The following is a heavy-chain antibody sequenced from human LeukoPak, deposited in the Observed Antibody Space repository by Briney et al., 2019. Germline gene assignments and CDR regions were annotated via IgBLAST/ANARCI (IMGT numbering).Heavy chain of an antibody. Sequence: GESLQISCNTSGYRFTNNWIGWVRQMPGKGLEWMGIIYPSDSDTRYSPSFQGQVTISADKSINTAYLQWSSLKASDTAMYYCATIGYSGYTSGNWGQGTLVTVSS. CDR3: ATIGYSGYTSGN. V-gene: IGHV5-51*01. CDR2: IYPSDSDT. CDR1: GYRFTNNW. D-gene: IGHD5-12*01. J-gene: IGHJ4*02.